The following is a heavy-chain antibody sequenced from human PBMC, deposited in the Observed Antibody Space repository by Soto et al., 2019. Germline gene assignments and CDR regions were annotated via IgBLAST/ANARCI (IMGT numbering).Heavy chain of an antibody. V-gene: IGHV3-9*01. CDR1: GFNFDDSA. J-gene: IGHJ4*02. D-gene: IGHD3-22*01. CDR2: ITWNSGHI. Sequence: GGSLRLSCVASGFNFDDSAMNWVRQVPGKGLEWVSGITWNSGHILYADSVRGRFTISRDNAKKSLYLELNSLRPEDTALYYCAKGRSSMIVVVMDYWGQGTPVTSPQ. CDR3: AKGRSSMIVVVMDY.